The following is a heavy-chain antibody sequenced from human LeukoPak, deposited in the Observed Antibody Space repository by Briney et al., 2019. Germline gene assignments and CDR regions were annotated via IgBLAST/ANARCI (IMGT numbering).Heavy chain of an antibody. CDR2: IIPIFGTA. J-gene: IGHJ3*02. D-gene: IGHD4-11*01. CDR3: ARGNTSGAFDI. Sequence: EASVKVSCKASGGTFCSYAISWVRQAPGRGLEWMGGIIPIFGTANYAQKFQGRVTITTDESTSTAYMELSSLRSEDTAVYYCARGNTSGAFDIWGQGTMVTVSS. CDR1: GGTFCSYA. V-gene: IGHV1-69*05.